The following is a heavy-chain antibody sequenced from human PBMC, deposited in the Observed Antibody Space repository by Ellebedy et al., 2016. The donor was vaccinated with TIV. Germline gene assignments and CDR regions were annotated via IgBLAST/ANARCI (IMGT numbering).Heavy chain of an antibody. CDR2: VFPGDSDS. V-gene: IGHV5-51*01. CDR3: AKSVQGSSGWYFLDL. J-gene: IGHJ5*02. CDR1: GFNFHYNS. Sequence: GESLKISCKGSGFNFHYNSIAWVRQMPGKGLEWMGLVFPGDSDSRYNPSFQGQVTISADKSISTAYLEWNSLKASDTAMYYCAKSVQGSSGWYFLDLWGQGTLVTVSS. D-gene: IGHD6-19*01.